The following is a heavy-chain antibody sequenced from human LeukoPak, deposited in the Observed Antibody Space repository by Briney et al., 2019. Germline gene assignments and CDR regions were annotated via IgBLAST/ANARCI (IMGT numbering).Heavy chain of an antibody. Sequence: GGSLRLSCATSRLTFGTYGMHWVRRAPGKGQEWVAVIWYDGSNEYYADSVKGRFTISKDTSKNTVYLQMNSLRAEDTAVYYCARDRWAIDYWGQGTLVTVSS. V-gene: IGHV3-33*01. CDR2: IWYDGSNE. CDR1: RLTFGTYG. CDR3: ARDRWAIDY. D-gene: IGHD5-24*01. J-gene: IGHJ4*02.